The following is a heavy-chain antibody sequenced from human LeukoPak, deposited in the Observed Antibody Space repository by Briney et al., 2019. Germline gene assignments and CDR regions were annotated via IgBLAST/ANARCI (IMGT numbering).Heavy chain of an antibody. CDR3: ARWRGAQSEFEY. CDR2: IKRDASEK. V-gene: IGHV3-7*01. CDR1: GLTFSNYW. J-gene: IGHJ4*02. D-gene: IGHD3-3*01. Sequence: GGSLRLSCTASGLTFSNYWMSWVRQAPGKGLECVASIKRDASEKEYVDSVKGRFTISRDNAKNSLYLQMISLRAEDTAVYYCARWRGAQSEFEYWGQGTLVTVSS.